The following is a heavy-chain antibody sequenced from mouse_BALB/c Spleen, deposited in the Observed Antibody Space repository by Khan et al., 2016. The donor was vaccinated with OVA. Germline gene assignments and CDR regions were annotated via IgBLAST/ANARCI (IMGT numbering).Heavy chain of an antibody. CDR3: TRRNWDVAWFAY. CDR1: GYTFTSYW. V-gene: IGHV1-5*01. J-gene: IGHJ3*01. Sequence: VQLKESGTVLARPGASVKMSCKASGYTFTSYWIHWIKQRPGQGLEWIGDIYPGSTDTNYNQKFKGKAKLTAVTSTSTAYMELSSLTNEDSAVYYCTRRNWDVAWFAYWGQGTLVTVSA. CDR2: IYPGSTDT. D-gene: IGHD4-1*01.